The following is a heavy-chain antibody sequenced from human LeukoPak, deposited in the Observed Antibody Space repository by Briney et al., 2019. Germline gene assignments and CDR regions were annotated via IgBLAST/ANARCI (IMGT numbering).Heavy chain of an antibody. CDR2: ISAYNGNT. CDR1: GYTFTSYG. Sequence: ASVKVSCKASGYTFTSYGISWVRQAPGQGLEWMGWISAYNGNTNYAQKLQGRVTMTTDTSTSTAYTELRSLRSDDTAVYYCARTCSGGSCYGVSGNNWFDPWGQGTLVTVSS. J-gene: IGHJ5*02. CDR3: ARTCSGGSCYGVSGNNWFDP. D-gene: IGHD2-15*01. V-gene: IGHV1-18*01.